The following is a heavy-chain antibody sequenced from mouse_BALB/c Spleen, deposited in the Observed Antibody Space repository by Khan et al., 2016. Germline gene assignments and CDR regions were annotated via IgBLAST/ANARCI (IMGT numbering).Heavy chain of an antibody. CDR2: IRNKAGGYTT. CDR1: GFTFTDYY. Sequence: EVELVESGGGLVQTGGSLRLSCATSGFTFTDYYMTWVRQPPGNALEWLGFIRNKAGGYTTEYSAAEQGRITNSSDNSQSILYRQMSTLGAKNSATYYCASLTGTIAYWRQGTLVTVSA. J-gene: IGHJ3*01. V-gene: IGHV7-3*02. D-gene: IGHD4-1*01. CDR3: ASLTGTIAY.